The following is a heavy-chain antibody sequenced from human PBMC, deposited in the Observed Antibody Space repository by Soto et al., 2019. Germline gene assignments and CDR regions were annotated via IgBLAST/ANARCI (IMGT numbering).Heavy chain of an antibody. V-gene: IGHV3-15*01. Sequence: EVPLVESGGGLVKPGGSLRLSCAASGFTFNNAWMTWVRQAPGKGLEWVGRIKSKADGGIIDYAAPVRGRFTISRDDSKNTVYLQMTSLKTEDTAMYYCNTDPGGSTRGQGTMVTVSS. CDR1: GFTFNNAW. CDR2: IKSKADGGII. J-gene: IGHJ3*01. CDR3: NTDPGGST.